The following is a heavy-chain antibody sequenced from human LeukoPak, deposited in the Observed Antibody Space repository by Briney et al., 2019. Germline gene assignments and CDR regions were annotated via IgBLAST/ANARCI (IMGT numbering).Heavy chain of an antibody. CDR3: ARDAPDYGGRNHMIDY. J-gene: IGHJ4*02. CDR2: INPSGGST. CDR1: GYTFTSYY. V-gene: IGHV1-46*01. D-gene: IGHD4-23*01. Sequence: GASVKVSCKASGYTFTSYYMHWVRQAPGQGLEWMGIINPSGGSTSYAQKFQGRVTMTRDTSTSTVYMELSSLRSEDTAVYYCARDAPDYGGRNHMIDYWGQGTLVTVSS.